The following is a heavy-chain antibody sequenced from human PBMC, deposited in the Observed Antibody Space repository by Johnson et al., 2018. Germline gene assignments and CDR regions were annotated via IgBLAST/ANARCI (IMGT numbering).Heavy chain of an antibody. CDR1: GFTFDDYA. J-gene: IGHJ6*02. D-gene: IGHD1-1*01. V-gene: IGHV3-9*01. CDR2: ISWNSSSI. CDR3: AKGSWRDYYYDMDV. Sequence: VQLVQSGGGLVQPGRSLRLSCAASGFTFDDYAMHWVRQAPGKGLEWVSGISWNSSSIGYADSVKGRFTISRDNAKNSLYLQRNSLRAEDTALYYCAKGSWRDYYYDMDVWGQGTTVTVSS.